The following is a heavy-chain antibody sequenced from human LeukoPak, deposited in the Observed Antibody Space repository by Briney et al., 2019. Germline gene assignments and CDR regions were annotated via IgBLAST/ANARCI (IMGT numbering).Heavy chain of an antibody. CDR3: ARDGRCGGDCYAS. CDR1: GFTFSSYW. D-gene: IGHD2-21*02. CDR2: INSDGTTI. V-gene: IGHV3-74*01. Sequence: GGSLRLSCAASGFTFSSYWMHWVRQAPGKGLVWVSRINSDGTTISYADSVKGRSTISRDNAKNALYLQMNSLGVEDTAVYYCARDGRCGGDCYASWGQGTLVTVSS. J-gene: IGHJ4*02.